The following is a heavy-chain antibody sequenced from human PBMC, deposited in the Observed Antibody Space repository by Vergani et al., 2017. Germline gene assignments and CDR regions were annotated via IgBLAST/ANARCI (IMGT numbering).Heavy chain of an antibody. CDR1: GGSISSHY. J-gene: IGHJ6*03. CDR2: IYYSGST. V-gene: IGHV4-59*11. CDR3: ARAGRWYYYYYMDV. D-gene: IGHD4-23*01. Sequence: QVQLQESGPGLVKPSETLSLTCTVSGGSISSHYCSWIRQPPGKGLEWIGYIYYSGSTNYNPSLKSRVTISVDTSKNQFSLKLSSVTAADTAVYYCARAGRWYYYYYMDVWGKGTTVTVSS.